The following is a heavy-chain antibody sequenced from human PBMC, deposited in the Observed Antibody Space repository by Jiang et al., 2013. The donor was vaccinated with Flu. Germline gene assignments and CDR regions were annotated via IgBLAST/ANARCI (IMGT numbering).Heavy chain of an antibody. D-gene: IGHD1-26*01. V-gene: IGHV4-38-2*01. Sequence: TLSLTCAVSGYSISSDYYWGWIRQPPGKGLEWIGSFYHSGSTYYNPSLKSRVTISVDTSKNQFSLKLSSVTAADTAVYYCARGPEGNPVYSGSFGWFDPWGQGTLVTVSS. J-gene: IGHJ5*02. CDR2: FYHSGST. CDR3: ARGPEGNPVYSGSFGWFDP. CDR1: GYSISSDYY.